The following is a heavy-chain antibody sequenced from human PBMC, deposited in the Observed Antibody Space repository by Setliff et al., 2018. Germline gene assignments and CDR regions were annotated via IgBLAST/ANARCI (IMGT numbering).Heavy chain of an antibody. V-gene: IGHV3-23*01. CDR3: AKVKTYYYDSSTLDY. D-gene: IGHD3-22*01. Sequence: SLRLSCAASGFTFSSYAMSWVRQAPGKGLEWVSAISGSGGSTYYADSVKGRFTISRDNSKNTLYLQMNSLRAEDTAVYYCAKVKTYYYDSSTLDYWGQGTLVTVSS. J-gene: IGHJ4*02. CDR1: GFTFSSYA. CDR2: ISGSGGST.